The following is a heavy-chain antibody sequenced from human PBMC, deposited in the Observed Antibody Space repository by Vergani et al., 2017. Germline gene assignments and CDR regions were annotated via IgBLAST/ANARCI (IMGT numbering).Heavy chain of an antibody. D-gene: IGHD2-15*01. CDR2: ICHTEDT. Sequence: QVQLQESGPGLVKPPGTLSLTCAVSGDSISSNNCWTWVRQPPGKGLEWIGEICHTEDTKYSPSLKSRVTVSVDESRNLFSLRLNSVTVADTAVYYCARSRPYCTSGSCPAIWGHGTLVTVSS. CDR1: GDSISSNNC. V-gene: IGHV4-4*03. J-gene: IGHJ4*01. CDR3: ARSRPYCTSGSCPAI.